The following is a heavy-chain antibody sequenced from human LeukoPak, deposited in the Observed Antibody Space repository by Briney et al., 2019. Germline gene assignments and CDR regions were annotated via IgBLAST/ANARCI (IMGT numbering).Heavy chain of an antibody. CDR2: IYYSGST. CDR3: ARRVRCGGGCYVFDY. J-gene: IGHJ4*02. D-gene: IGHD2-15*01. Sequence: PSETLSLTCTVSGGSISSYYWSWIRQPPGKGLEWIGYIYYSGSTNYNPSLKSRVTISVDTSKNQFSLKLSSVTAADTAVYYCARRVRCGGGCYVFDYWGQGTLVTVSS. CDR1: GGSISSYY. V-gene: IGHV4-59*08.